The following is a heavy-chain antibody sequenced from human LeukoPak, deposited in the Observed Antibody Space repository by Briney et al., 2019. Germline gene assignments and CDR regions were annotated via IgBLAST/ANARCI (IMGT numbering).Heavy chain of an antibody. J-gene: IGHJ6*02. CDR2: FDPEDGET. CDR1: GYTLTELS. V-gene: IGHV1-24*01. CDR3: ATDRPDMTTVYYYYGMDV. D-gene: IGHD4-4*01. Sequence: ASVKVSCKVSGYTLTELSMHWVRQAPGKGLEWMGGFDPEDGETIYAQKFQGRVTMTEDTSTDTAYMELSSLRSEDTAVYCCATDRPDMTTVYYYYGMDVWGQGTTVTVSS.